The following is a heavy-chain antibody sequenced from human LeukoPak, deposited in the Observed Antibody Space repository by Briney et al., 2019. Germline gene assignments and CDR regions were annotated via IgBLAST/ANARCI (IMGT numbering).Heavy chain of an antibody. V-gene: IGHV4-59*01. Sequence: SETLSLTCTVSGGSISSYYWSWIRQPPGKVLEWTGYIYYSGSTNYNPSLKSRVTISVDTSKNQFSLKLSSVTAADTAVYYCARDQVILPGYYNRTYYYYYGMDVWGQGTTVTVSS. CDR3: ARDQVILPGYYNRTYYYYYGMDV. CDR2: IYYSGST. D-gene: IGHD3-9*01. CDR1: GGSISSYY. J-gene: IGHJ6*02.